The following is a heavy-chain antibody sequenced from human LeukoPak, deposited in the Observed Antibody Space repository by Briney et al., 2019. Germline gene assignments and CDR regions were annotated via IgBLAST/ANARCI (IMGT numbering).Heavy chain of an antibody. J-gene: IGHJ4*02. V-gene: IGHV3-23*01. CDR2: ISGSGGST. D-gene: IGHD5-12*01. CDR3: ARETKWLLFSYFDY. Sequence: GGTLRLSCAASGFTFSSYGMSWVRQAPGKGLEWVSAISGSGGSTYYADSVKGRFTISRENAKNSLYLQMNSLRAEDTAIYYCARETKWLLFSYFDYWGQGTLVTVSS. CDR1: GFTFSSYG.